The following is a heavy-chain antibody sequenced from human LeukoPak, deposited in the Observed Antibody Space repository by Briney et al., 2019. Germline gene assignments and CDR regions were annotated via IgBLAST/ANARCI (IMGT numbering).Heavy chain of an antibody. J-gene: IGHJ4*02. D-gene: IGHD6-13*01. CDR3: ARDRVKAAAIAFDY. CDR1: GYTFTGYY. Sequence: GASVKVSCLASGYTFTGYYLHWVRPAPAQGLEWMGWINHNSGGTNYAQKFQGRVTMTRDTSISTAYMELSRLRADDTAVYYCARDRVKAAAIAFDYWGQGTLVTVSS. CDR2: INHNSGGT. V-gene: IGHV1-2*02.